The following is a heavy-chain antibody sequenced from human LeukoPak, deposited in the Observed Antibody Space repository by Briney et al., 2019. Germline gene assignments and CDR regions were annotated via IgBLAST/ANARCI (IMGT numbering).Heavy chain of an antibody. J-gene: IGHJ4*02. CDR3: ARGQDLYSRIDY. V-gene: IGHV1-69*13. CDR2: IIPIFGTA. CDR1: GGTFSSYA. D-gene: IGHD6-13*01. Sequence: GASVKVSCKASGGTFSSYAISWVRQAPGQGLEWMGGIIPIFGTANYAQKFQGRVTITADESTSTAYMELSSLRSEGTAVYYCARGQDLYSRIDYWGQGTLVTVSS.